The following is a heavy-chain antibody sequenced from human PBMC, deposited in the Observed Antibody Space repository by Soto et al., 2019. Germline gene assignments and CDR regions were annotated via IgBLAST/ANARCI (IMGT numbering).Heavy chain of an antibody. J-gene: IGHJ6*02. Sequence: SGPTLVNPTQTLTLTCTFSGFSLSTSGMCASWIRHPPGEALEWLAVIDWDDEKYYSTSLKTRLTISKDTSKNQVVLILTNTDPVDTATYYCARTVGRPGQYGSYYYYGMDVWGQGATVTVSS. V-gene: IGHV2-70*01. CDR1: GFSLSTSGMC. D-gene: IGHD3-10*01. CDR3: ARTVGRPGQYGSYYYYGMDV. CDR2: IDWDDEK.